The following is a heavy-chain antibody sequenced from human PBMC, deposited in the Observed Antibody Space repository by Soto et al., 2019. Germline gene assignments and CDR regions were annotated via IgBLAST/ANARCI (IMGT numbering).Heavy chain of an antibody. CDR2: IDWDGDT. J-gene: IGHJ4*02. V-gene: IGHV2-70*13. CDR1: GVKLTTRSMS. CDR3: ARGLDYGFSAGHFFRF. Sequence: EAGSTPVRTTVDITISGTCPGVKLTTRSMSVNRISQSPVKALEWLALIDWDGDTYYSTSLKTRLTISRDTSTNQVVLTMTNLDPADTGTYFCARGLDYGFSAGHFFRFWGQGALLTVS. D-gene: IGHD3-9*01.